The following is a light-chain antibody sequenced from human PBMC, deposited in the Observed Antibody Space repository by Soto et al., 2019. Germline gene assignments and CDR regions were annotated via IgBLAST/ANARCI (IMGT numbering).Light chain of an antibody. V-gene: IGKV3-11*01. CDR1: RNIISN. CDR3: PQRNIWPPVT. CDR2: GAF. J-gene: IGKJ5*01. Sequence: EIVMTQSPGTLSVSPGERVTLSCRANRNIISNLAWYQQKPGQAPRLLIYGAFNRATGIPARFSGSGSGTDFTLTISSLEPEDSAIYYCPQRNIWPPVTFGQGPRLEIK.